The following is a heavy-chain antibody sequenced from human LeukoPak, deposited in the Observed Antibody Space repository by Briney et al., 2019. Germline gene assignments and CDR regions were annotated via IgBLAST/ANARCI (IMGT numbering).Heavy chain of an antibody. D-gene: IGHD1-26*01. J-gene: IGHJ4*02. CDR1: GFTFSSYA. V-gene: IGHV3-23*01. Sequence: GGSLRLSCAASGFTFSSYAMSWVRQAPGKGLEWVSTISDSGGSTYYADSVKGRFTISRDNSKNTLYLQMNSLRAEDTAVYYCAKLSRPIVGATTGYWGQGTLVTVSS. CDR2: ISDSGGST. CDR3: AKLSRPIVGATTGY.